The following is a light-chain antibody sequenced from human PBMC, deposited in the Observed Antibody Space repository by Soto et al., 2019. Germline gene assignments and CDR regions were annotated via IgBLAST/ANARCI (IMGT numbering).Light chain of an antibody. CDR2: AAS. CDR1: QSISSY. Sequence: DIQMTQSPSSLSASVGDRVTITCRASQSISSYLNWYQQKPGKAPKLLIYAASSLQSGVPPRFSGSGSGTDFTLTISSLQPEEFATYYCQQSYSTLWSFGQGTKVEIK. CDR3: QQSYSTLWS. J-gene: IGKJ1*01. V-gene: IGKV1-39*01.